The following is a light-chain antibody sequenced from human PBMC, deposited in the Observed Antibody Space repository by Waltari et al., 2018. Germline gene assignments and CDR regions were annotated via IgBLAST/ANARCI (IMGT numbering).Light chain of an antibody. CDR3: SSYTSTATLL. CDR1: TSDIGGYKY. Sequence: QSALTQPASVSGSPGQSITISCAGTTSDIGGYKYASWYQQHAGKAPKLLIYEVSSRPSGVSNRFSGSKSGNTASLTISGLQAEDEADYYCSSYTSTATLLFGGGTKMTVL. CDR2: EVS. V-gene: IGLV2-14*01. J-gene: IGLJ2*01.